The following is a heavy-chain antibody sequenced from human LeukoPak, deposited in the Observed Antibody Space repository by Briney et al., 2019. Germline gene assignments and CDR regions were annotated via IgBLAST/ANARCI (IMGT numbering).Heavy chain of an antibody. Sequence: SETLSLTCTVSGYSISSGYYWGWIRQPPGKGLEWIGSMYHSGSTYYNPSLKSRVTISVDTSKNQFSLKLSSVTAADTAVYYCARDRVYYYDSSGYSPHVFIAFDIWGQGTVVTVSS. CDR1: GYSISSGYY. D-gene: IGHD3-22*01. CDR3: ARDRVYYYDSSGYSPHVFIAFDI. CDR2: MYHSGST. J-gene: IGHJ3*02. V-gene: IGHV4-38-2*02.